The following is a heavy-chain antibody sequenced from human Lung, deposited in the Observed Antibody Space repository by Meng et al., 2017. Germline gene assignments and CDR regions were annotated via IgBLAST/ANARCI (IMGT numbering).Heavy chain of an antibody. CDR2: IYNSGST. J-gene: IGHJ2*01. V-gene: IGHV4-30-4*01. CDR3: ARGQKGYFDL. Sequence: VQLQESGPGLVKPSQTRSLTCTVPGGSISSSNYYWSWIRQPPGKGLEWSGHIYNSGSTYYNPSLKSRITISVDTSKNQFSLKLSSVTAADTAVYYCARGQKGYFDLWGRGTLVTVSS. CDR1: GGSISSSNYY.